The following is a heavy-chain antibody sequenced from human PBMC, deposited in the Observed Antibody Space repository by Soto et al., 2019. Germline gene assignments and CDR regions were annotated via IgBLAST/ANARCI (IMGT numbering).Heavy chain of an antibody. CDR3: ARDTVYYYYYYGMDV. D-gene: IGHD4-4*01. Sequence: GSLTLSLSASGFGFSSHWMSCVRHAPGKGLEWVANIKQGGSEKYYVDSVKDRFTISRDNAKNSLYLQMNSLRAEDTAVYYCARDTVYYYYYYGMDVWGQGTTVTVSS. J-gene: IGHJ6*01. CDR1: GFGFSSHW. CDR2: IKQGGSEK. V-gene: IGHV3-7*01.